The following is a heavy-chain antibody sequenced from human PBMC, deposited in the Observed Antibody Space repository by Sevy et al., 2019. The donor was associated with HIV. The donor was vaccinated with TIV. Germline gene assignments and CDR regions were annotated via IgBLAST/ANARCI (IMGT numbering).Heavy chain of an antibody. D-gene: IGHD4-17*01. CDR2: INWNGGST. CDR1: AFTFDDYG. V-gene: IGHV3-20*04. J-gene: IGHJ2*01. CDR3: ARDRGDYGDWYFDL. Sequence: GGSLRLSCAASAFTFDDYGMSWVRQVPGKGLEWVSGINWNGGSTGYADSVKGRFTISRDNVKNSLYLQMNSLRAEDTALYYCARDRGDYGDWYFDLWGRGTLVTVSS.